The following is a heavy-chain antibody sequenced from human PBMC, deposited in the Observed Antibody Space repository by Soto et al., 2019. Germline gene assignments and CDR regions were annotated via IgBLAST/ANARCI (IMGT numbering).Heavy chain of an antibody. CDR3: ARSGDNYNVLDY. CDR2: SSNSGTFT. J-gene: IGHJ4*02. Sequence: PGGSLSLSCAASGFTLSDHYMSWSRQAPAKGLEWISFSSNSGTFTKYADSVKGRFTISRDNAKNSLYLQINSLRGEDTAIYFCARSGDNYNVLDYWGPGTPVTVSS. D-gene: IGHD3-10*02. V-gene: IGHV3-11*03. CDR1: GFTLSDHY.